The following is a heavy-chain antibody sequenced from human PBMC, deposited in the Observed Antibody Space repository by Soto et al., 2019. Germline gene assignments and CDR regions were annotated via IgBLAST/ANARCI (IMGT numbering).Heavy chain of an antibody. J-gene: IGHJ6*03. Sequence: SETLSLTCTVSGGSISSYYWSWIRQPPGKGLEWIGYIYYSGSTNYNPSLKSRVTISVDTSKNQFSLKLSSVTAADTAVYYCASLYSGYDYDYYYYMDVWGKGTTVTVSS. CDR3: ASLYSGYDYDYYYYMDV. D-gene: IGHD5-12*01. V-gene: IGHV4-59*01. CDR1: GGSISSYY. CDR2: IYYSGST.